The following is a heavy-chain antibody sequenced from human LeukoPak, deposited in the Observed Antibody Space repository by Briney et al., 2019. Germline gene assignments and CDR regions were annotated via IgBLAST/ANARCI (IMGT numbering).Heavy chain of an antibody. Sequence: PSETLSLTCTVSGGSISSYYWSWIRQPPGKGLEWIGYIYYSGSTNYNPSLKSRVTISVDTSKNQFSLKLSSVTAADPAVYYCAREVSGYCSGGRCENWFDTWGQGTLVTVSS. CDR1: GGSISSYY. D-gene: IGHD2-15*01. J-gene: IGHJ5*02. CDR2: IYYSGST. V-gene: IGHV4-59*01. CDR3: AREVSGYCSGGRCENWFDT.